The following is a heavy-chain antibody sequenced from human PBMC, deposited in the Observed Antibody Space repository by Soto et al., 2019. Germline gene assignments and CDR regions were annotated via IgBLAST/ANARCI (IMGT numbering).Heavy chain of an antibody. CDR1: GDSISSTTYS. D-gene: IGHD3-3*01. J-gene: IGHJ5*02. CDR3: ARHFSSPLSTVNWFDP. CDR2: ISFSGTT. V-gene: IGHV4-39*01. Sequence: QLQLQESGPGLVKPSETLSLTCTVSGDSISSTTYSWGWIRQPPGKALEWIASISFSGTTYYNPSLKSRVTTSVDSSKNHLSLRLTSVAAADTAVDYCARHFSSPLSTVNWFDPWGQGTLVTVSS.